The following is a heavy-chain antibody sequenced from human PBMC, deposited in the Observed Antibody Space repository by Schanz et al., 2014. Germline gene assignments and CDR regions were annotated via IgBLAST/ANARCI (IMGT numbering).Heavy chain of an antibody. V-gene: IGHV3-7*02. D-gene: IGHD1-1*01. J-gene: IGHJ5*02. CDR1: GFTFSDYW. CDR2: IKKDGSEK. CDR3: ARGRVLES. Sequence: EVQLVESGGGLVQPGGSLRLSCTASGFTFSDYWMSWVRQAPGKGPEWVANIKKDGSEKYYVDSVKGRFTISRDNAKNSLFLQMNSLSPEDTAVYYCARGRVLESWGQGTLVTVSS.